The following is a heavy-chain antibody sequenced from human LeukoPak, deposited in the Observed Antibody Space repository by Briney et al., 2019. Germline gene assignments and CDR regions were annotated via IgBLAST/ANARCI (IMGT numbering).Heavy chain of an antibody. J-gene: IGHJ4*02. CDR2: ISAYNGNT. CDR1: GYTFTSYG. D-gene: IGHD2-15*01. Sequence: ASVKVSCKASGYTFTSYGISWVRQAPGQGLEWMGWISAYNGNTNYAQKLQGRVTMTTDTSTSTAYMELSSLISDDTAVYYCARVPPFLLLRGASKTREFYFDYWGQGTLVTVSS. CDR3: ARVPPFLLLRGASKTREFYFDY. V-gene: IGHV1-18*01.